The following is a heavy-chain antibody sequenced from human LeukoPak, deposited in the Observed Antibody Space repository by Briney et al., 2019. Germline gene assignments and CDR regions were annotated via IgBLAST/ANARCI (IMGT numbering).Heavy chain of an antibody. D-gene: IGHD3-22*01. V-gene: IGHV3-33*01. Sequence: SGGSLRLSCVVSGFTFSSYGMHCVRQAPGKGLEWVALIWYDGSNKYYADSVKGRFTISRDNSKNTLYLQMNSLRADDTAVYYCARDVFTTYDTGGGYFDYWGQGTLVTVSS. CDR1: GFTFSSYG. J-gene: IGHJ4*02. CDR3: ARDVFTTYDTGGGYFDY. CDR2: IWYDGSNK.